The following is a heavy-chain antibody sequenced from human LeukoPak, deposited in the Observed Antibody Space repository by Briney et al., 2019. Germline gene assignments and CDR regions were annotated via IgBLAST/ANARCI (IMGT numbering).Heavy chain of an antibody. Sequence: SETLSLTCTVSGGSVSSGSYYWGWIRQPPGKGLEWIGSIYYSGSTYYNPSLKSRVTISVDTSKNQFSLKLSSVTAADTAVYYCARHEGLRYFTLYYYYGMDVWGQGTTVTVSS. J-gene: IGHJ6*02. V-gene: IGHV4-39*01. CDR2: IYYSGST. CDR1: GGSVSSGSYY. CDR3: ARHEGLRYFTLYYYYGMDV. D-gene: IGHD3-9*01.